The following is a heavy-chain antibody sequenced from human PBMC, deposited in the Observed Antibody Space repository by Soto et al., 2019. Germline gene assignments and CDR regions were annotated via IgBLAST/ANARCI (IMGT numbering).Heavy chain of an antibody. Sequence: SETLSLTCAVYGGSFSGYYWSWIRQPPGKGLEWIGEINHSGSTNYNPSLKSRVTISVDTSKNQFSLKLSSVTAADTAVYYCARFMRGAARQTYYYYGMDVWGQGTTVTVSS. D-gene: IGHD6-6*01. J-gene: IGHJ6*02. CDR1: GGSFSGYY. CDR2: INHSGST. V-gene: IGHV4-34*01. CDR3: ARFMRGAARQTYYYYGMDV.